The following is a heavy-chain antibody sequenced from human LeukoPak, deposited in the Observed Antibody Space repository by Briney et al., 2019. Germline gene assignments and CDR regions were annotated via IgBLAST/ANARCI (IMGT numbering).Heavy chain of an antibody. CDR1: GYTFTSYG. V-gene: IGHV1-18*01. Sequence: ASVKVSCKASGYTFTSYGISWVRQAPGQGLEWMGWISAYNGNTNYAQKLQGRVTMTTDTSTSTAYMELRSLRSDDTAVYYCARGPLNSDYDPYSAWFDPWGQGTLVTVSS. CDR2: ISAYNGNT. CDR3: ARGPLNSDYDPYSAWFDP. J-gene: IGHJ5*02. D-gene: IGHD5-12*01.